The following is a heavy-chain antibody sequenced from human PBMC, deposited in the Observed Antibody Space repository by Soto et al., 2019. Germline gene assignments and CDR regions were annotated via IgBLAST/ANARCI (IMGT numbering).Heavy chain of an antibody. J-gene: IGHJ4*02. CDR3: ARATSFGELWH. Sequence: EVQLVESGGGLVQPGGSLRLSCAASGFTFSSYSMNWVRQAPGKGLEWVSYISSSSSTIYYADSVKGRFTISRDNAKNSLYLQMNSLRAEDTAVYSCARATSFGELWHWGQGTLVTVSS. CDR1: GFTFSSYS. D-gene: IGHD3-10*01. V-gene: IGHV3-48*01. CDR2: ISSSSSTI.